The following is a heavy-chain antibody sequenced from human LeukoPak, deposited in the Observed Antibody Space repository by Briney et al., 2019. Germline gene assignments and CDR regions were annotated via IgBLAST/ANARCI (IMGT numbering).Heavy chain of an antibody. CDR2: ISGSDGST. V-gene: IGHV3-23*01. CDR3: AKNGSPRIVVVTAIYNWFDP. CDR1: GFTFSSYA. D-gene: IGHD2-21*02. Sequence: PGGSLRLSCAASGFTFSSYAMSWVRQAPGKGLEWVSAISGSDGSTYYADSVKGRFTISRDNSKNTLYLQMNSLRAEDTAVYYCAKNGSPRIVVVTAIYNWFDPWGQGTLVTVSS. J-gene: IGHJ5*02.